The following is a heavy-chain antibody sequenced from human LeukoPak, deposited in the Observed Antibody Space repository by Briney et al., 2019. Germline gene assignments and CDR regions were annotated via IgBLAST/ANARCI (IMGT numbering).Heavy chain of an antibody. V-gene: IGHV1-2*02. CDR1: GYTFTGYY. CDR3: ARVGRGYSYGLGY. CDR2: INPNSGGT. J-gene: IGHJ4*02. D-gene: IGHD5-18*01. Sequence: ASVKVSCKASGYTFTGYYMHWVRQAPGQGLEWMGWINPNSGGTNYAQKFQGRVTMTRDTSISTAYMELSRLRSDDTDVYYCARVGRGYSYGLGYWGQGTLVTVSS.